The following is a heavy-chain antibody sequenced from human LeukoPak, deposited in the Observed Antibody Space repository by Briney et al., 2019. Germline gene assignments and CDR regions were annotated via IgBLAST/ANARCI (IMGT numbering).Heavy chain of an antibody. CDR3: ATASYNWNYEGEFDY. CDR2: IYPGDSDT. CDR1: GYSFTSYW. Sequence: GESLKISCKGSGYSFTSYWIGWVRQMPGKGLEWMGIIYPGDSDTRYSPSSQGQVTISADKSISTAYLQWSSLKASDTAMYYCATASYNWNYEGEFDYWGQGTLVTVSS. J-gene: IGHJ4*02. V-gene: IGHV5-51*01. D-gene: IGHD1-7*01.